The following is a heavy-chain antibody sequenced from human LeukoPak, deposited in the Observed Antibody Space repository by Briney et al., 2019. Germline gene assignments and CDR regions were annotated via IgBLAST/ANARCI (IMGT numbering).Heavy chain of an antibody. CDR3: ASGFGYDFADY. D-gene: IGHD2-2*01. J-gene: IGHJ4*02. V-gene: IGHV4-30-4*01. CDR2: ITLYSDTT. Sequence: SQTLSLTCSVSGGSISSGDHYWTWIRPPPGGGLEWMGFITLYSDTTSYNPSLKSRLMISIDTSKNQFSLTLTSVTAADTAVYFCASGFGYDFADYWGQGILVTVSS. CDR1: GGSISSGDHY.